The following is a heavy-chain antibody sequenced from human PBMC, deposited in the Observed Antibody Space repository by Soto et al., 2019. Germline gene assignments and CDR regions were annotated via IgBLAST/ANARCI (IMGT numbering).Heavy chain of an antibody. CDR3: EREGSGYDSRAFDI. V-gene: IGHV3-21*01. Sequence: GGSLRLSCAASGFTFSSYSMNWVRQAPGKGLEWVSSISSSSSYIYYADSVKGRFTISRDNAKNSLYLQMNSLRAEDTAVYYCEREGSGYDSRAFDIWGQGTMVTVSS. CDR2: ISSSSSYI. D-gene: IGHD5-12*01. CDR1: GFTFSSYS. J-gene: IGHJ3*02.